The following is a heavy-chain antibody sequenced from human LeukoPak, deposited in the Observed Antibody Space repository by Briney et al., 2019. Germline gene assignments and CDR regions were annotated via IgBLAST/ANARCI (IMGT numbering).Heavy chain of an antibody. V-gene: IGHV4-38-2*01. CDR1: GYSISSGYY. D-gene: IGHD2-2*02. J-gene: IGHJ4*02. CDR3: ARHRVCSSTSCYIRAFDY. CDR2: IYYSGST. Sequence: PSETLSLTCAVSGYSISSGYYWGWIRQPPGKGLEWIGSIYYSGSTYYNPSLKSRVTISVDTSKNQFSLKLSSVTAADTAVYYCARHRVCSSTSCYIRAFDYWGQGTLVTVSS.